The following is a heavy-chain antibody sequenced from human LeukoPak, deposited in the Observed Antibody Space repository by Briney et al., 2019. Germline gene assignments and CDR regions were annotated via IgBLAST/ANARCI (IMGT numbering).Heavy chain of an antibody. CDR2: INGDGGAI. J-gene: IGHJ5*02. V-gene: IGHV3-74*01. CDR3: VRDLPRTSGP. D-gene: IGHD3-10*01. Sequence: GGSLRLSCVASGFIFSTAWMHWARQTPGKGLLWVAHINGDGGAIHYADDVKGRFTISRGNAKNTLYLEMNSPRVEDTAVYHCVRDLPRTSGPWGQGTLVTVSS. CDR1: GFIFSTAW.